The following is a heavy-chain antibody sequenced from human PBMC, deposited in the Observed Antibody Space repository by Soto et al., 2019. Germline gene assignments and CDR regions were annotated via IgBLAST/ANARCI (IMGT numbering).Heavy chain of an antibody. D-gene: IGHD2-2*01. CDR2: ISLTSSTM. CDR1: GFNFSDYS. CDR3: VRARRGRHPNYALSYYYGMDV. Sequence: GGSLRLSCDGSGFNFSDYSMSWVRQAPGKGLEWLSYISLTSSTMYYSASARGRFTIYRDNAKNSLNLQMDSLRDEDTAVYYCVRARRGRHPNYALSYYYGMDVWGQGTTVTVSS. J-gene: IGHJ6*02. V-gene: IGHV3-48*02.